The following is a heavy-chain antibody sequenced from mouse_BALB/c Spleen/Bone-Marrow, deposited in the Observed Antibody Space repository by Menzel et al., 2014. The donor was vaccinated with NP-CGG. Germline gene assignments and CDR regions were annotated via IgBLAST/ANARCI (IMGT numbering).Heavy chain of an antibody. CDR1: GFLLKNYG. CDR2: IGTGRGT. CDR3: ARDRAYGNWYFDV. J-gene: IGHJ1*01. D-gene: IGHD2-1*01. V-gene: IGHV2-9*02. Sequence: VKLMESGPGLVAPSQSLSIPCTVPGFLLKNYGVHWVRQPPGKGLEWLGVIGTGRGTNYNSALMSRLSISKDNSKSQVFLKMNSLQTDDTAMYYCARDRAYGNWYFDVWGAGTTVTVSS.